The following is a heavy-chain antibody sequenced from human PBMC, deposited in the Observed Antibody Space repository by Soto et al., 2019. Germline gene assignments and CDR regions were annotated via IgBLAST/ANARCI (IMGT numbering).Heavy chain of an antibody. V-gene: IGHV1-46*01. Sequence: ASVKVSCKASGYTLTSYYMHWVRQAPGQGLEWMGIINPSGGSTSYAQKFQGRVTMTRDTSTSTVYMELSSLRSEDTAVYYCARGCYDSSGYYPDRRGWFDPWGQGTLVTVSS. J-gene: IGHJ5*02. CDR2: INPSGGST. CDR1: GYTLTSYY. D-gene: IGHD3-22*01. CDR3: ARGCYDSSGYYPDRRGWFDP.